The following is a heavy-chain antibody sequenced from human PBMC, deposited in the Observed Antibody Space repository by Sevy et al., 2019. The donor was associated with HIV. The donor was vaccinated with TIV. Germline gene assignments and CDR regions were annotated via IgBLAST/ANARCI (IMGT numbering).Heavy chain of an antibody. J-gene: IGHJ6*02. D-gene: IGHD6-6*01. V-gene: IGHV1-18*01. CDR1: GYTFTSYG. CDR3: ASSTPSSIAARRYGMDV. Sequence: ASVKVSCKASGYTFTSYGISWVRQAPGQGLEWMGWISAYNGNTNYAQKLQGRVTMTTDTSTSTAYMELRSLRSDDTAVYYCASSTPSSIAARRYGMDVWGQGTTVTVS. CDR2: ISAYNGNT.